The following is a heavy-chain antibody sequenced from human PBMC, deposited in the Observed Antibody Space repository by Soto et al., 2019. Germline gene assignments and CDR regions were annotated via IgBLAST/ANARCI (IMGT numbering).Heavy chain of an antibody. CDR3: ARDGSGGIAIGWFDP. CDR2: ISSSSSYI. J-gene: IGHJ5*02. Sequence: EVQLVESGGGLVKPGGSLRLSCAASGFTFSSYSMKWVRQAPGKGLEWVSSISSSSSYIYYADSVKGRFTISRDNAKNSLYLQMNSLRAEDTAVYYCARDGSGGIAIGWFDPLGQGTLVTVSS. CDR1: GFTFSSYS. D-gene: IGHD2-15*01. V-gene: IGHV3-21*01.